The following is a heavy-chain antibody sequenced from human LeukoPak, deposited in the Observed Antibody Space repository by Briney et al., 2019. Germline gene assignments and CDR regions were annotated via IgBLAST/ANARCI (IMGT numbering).Heavy chain of an antibody. V-gene: IGHV3-53*01. Sequence: GGSLRLSCAASGFTVGSNYMSWVRQAPGKGLEWVSVIYSGGSTYYADSVKGRFTISRDNSKNTLYLQMNSLRAEDTAVYYCARDAYYYDSSGYYVYFDYWGQGTLVTVSS. CDR3: ARDAYYYDSSGYYVYFDY. D-gene: IGHD3-22*01. J-gene: IGHJ4*02. CDR2: IYSGGST. CDR1: GFTVGSNY.